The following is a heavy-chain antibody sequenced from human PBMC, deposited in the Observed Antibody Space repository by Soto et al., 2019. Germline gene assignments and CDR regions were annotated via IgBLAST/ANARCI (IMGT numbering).Heavy chain of an antibody. CDR3: ARGRGDIFKGYYKGCFDA. CDR1: GFTVSNNY. CDR2: IYSGGIT. D-gene: IGHD3-9*01. J-gene: IGHJ5*02. V-gene: IGHV3-53*01. Sequence: PGGRLTLSCAAAGFTVSNNYMSWVRQAPGKGLEWVSIIYSGGITYYADSVRGRFTISRDTSENTVFLQMNSLRAEDTAVYLCARGRGDIFKGYYKGCFDAWGQGIQVTVSS.